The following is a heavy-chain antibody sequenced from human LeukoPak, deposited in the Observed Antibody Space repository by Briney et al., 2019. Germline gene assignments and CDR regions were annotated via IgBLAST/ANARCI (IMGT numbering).Heavy chain of an antibody. V-gene: IGHV1-46*01. CDR3: ARNPPGEIAAAAY. CDR1: GYTFTSYY. J-gene: IGHJ4*02. D-gene: IGHD6-13*01. Sequence: ASVEVSCKASGYTFTSYYMHWVRQAPGQGLEWMGIINPSGGSTSYAQKFQGRVTMTRDMSTSTVYMELSSLRSEDTAVYYCARNPPGEIAAAAYWGQGTLVTVSS. CDR2: INPSGGST.